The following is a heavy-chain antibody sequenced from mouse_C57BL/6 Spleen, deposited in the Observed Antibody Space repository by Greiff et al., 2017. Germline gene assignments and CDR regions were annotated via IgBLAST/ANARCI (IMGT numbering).Heavy chain of an antibody. Sequence: QVQLQQPGAELVKPGASVKLSCKASGYTFTSYWMHWVKQRPGQGLEWIGMIHPNSGSTNYNEKFKSKATLTVDKSSSTAYMQLSSLTSEDSAVYYCARGDGYLYYYAMDYWGQGTSVTVSS. J-gene: IGHJ4*01. CDR3: ARGDGYLYYYAMDY. CDR2: IHPNSGST. D-gene: IGHD2-3*01. CDR1: GYTFTSYW. V-gene: IGHV1-64*01.